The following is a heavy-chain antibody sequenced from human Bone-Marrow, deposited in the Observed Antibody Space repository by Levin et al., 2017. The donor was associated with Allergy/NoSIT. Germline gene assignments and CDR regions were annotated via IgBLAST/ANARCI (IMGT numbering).Heavy chain of an antibody. CDR1: GYTFTSYG. CDR3: ARDAAREMATIISYWFDP. CDR2: ISAYNGNT. V-gene: IGHV1-18*01. Sequence: ASVKVSCKASGYTFTSYGISWVRQAPGQGLEWMGWISAYNGNTNYAQKLQGRVTMTTDTSTSTAYMELRSLRSDDTAVYYCARDAAREMATIISYWFDPWGQGTLVTVSS. J-gene: IGHJ5*02. D-gene: IGHD5-24*01.